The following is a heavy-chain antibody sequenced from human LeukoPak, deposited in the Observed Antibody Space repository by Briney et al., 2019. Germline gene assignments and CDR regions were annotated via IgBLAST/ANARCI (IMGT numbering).Heavy chain of an antibody. CDR1: GFTFSSYW. D-gene: IGHD3-22*01. Sequence: GGSLRLSCAASGFTFSSYWMHWVRQAPGKGLVWVSRINSDGSSTSYADSVEGRFTISRDNAKNTLYLQMNSLRAEDMAVYYCANYPAPYAYDSSGHWGQGTLVTVSS. CDR3: ANYPAPYAYDSSGH. CDR2: INSDGSST. V-gene: IGHV3-74*01. J-gene: IGHJ4*02.